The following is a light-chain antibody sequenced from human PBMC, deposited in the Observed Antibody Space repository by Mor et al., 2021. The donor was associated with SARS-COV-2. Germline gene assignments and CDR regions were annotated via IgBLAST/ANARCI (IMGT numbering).Light chain of an antibody. CDR1: SLILSSNGDSY. Sequence: SLILSSNGDSYLAWYQVRAGQTPALLIYRASTRETGVPDRFIGSGSGTEFTLTISGLQAEDAAMYYCQQYYTTPLTFGRGT. CDR2: RAS. V-gene: IGKV4-1*01. J-gene: IGKJ4*01. CDR3: QQYYTTPLT.